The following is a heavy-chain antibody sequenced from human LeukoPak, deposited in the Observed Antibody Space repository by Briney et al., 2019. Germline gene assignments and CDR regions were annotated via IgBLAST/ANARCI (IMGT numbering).Heavy chain of an antibody. J-gene: IGHJ6*03. Sequence: GGSLRLSCAASGFTFSSYSMNWVRQAPGKGLEWVSYISSSSSTIYYADSVKGRFTISRDNAKNSLYLQMNSLRAEDTAVYYCARRSVVVTAMYYYYYMDVWGKGTTVTVSS. CDR3: ARRSVVVTAMYYYYYMDV. D-gene: IGHD2-21*02. CDR2: ISSSSSTI. CDR1: GFTFSSYS. V-gene: IGHV3-48*04.